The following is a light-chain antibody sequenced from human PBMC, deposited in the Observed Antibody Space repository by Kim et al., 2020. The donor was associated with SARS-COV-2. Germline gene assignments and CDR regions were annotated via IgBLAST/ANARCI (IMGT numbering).Light chain of an antibody. CDR2: KAS. Sequence: DIQMTQSPSTLSASVGDRVTITCRASQSISSWLAWYQQKPGKAPKLLIYKASSLESGVPSRFSGSGSGTEFTLTISSLQPDDFATYYCQQYNRYPCTFGQGTKLEIK. CDR3: QQYNRYPCT. V-gene: IGKV1-5*03. CDR1: QSISSW. J-gene: IGKJ2*02.